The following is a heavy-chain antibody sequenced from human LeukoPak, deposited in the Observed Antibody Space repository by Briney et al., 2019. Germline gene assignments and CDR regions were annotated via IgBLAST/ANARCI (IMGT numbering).Heavy chain of an antibody. CDR1: GYTFTGYY. CDR3: ARAPPSIAAAAINWFDP. Sequence: GASVKVSCKASGYTFTGYYMHWVRQAPGQGLEWMGWINPNSGGTNYAQKFQGRVTMTRDTSISTAYMELSRLRSDDTAVYYCARAPPSIAAAAINWFDPWGQGTPVTVSS. CDR2: INPNSGGT. V-gene: IGHV1-2*02. J-gene: IGHJ5*02. D-gene: IGHD6-13*01.